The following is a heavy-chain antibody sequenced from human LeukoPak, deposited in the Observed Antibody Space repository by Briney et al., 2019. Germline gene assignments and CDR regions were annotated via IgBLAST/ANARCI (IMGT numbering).Heavy chain of an antibody. V-gene: IGHV3-53*01. CDR1: GFTVSSTH. CDR3: ARGGRGSAAVVAPRFFDI. Sequence: GGSLRLSCEASGFTVSSTHMVWVRQAPGKGLEWVSVTYTGGNSYYAGSVQGRFIISRDISKNTLYLQMNNLRAEDSALYYCARGGRGSAAVVAPRFFDIWGQGTMVTVSS. J-gene: IGHJ3*02. CDR2: TYTGGNS. D-gene: IGHD3-22*01.